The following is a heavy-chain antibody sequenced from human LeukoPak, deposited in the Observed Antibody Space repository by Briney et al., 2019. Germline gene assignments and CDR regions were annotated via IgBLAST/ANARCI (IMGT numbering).Heavy chain of an antibody. D-gene: IGHD6-19*01. J-gene: IGHJ4*02. CDR2: ISGSGGST. V-gene: IGHV3-23*01. Sequence: GGSLRLSCAASGFTFSSYAMSWVRQAPGKGLEWVPAISGSGGSTYYADSVKGRFTISRDNSKNTLYLQMNSLRAEDTAVYYCAKTYSSGWYGYYSDYWGQGTLVTVSS. CDR3: AKTYSSGWYGYYSDY. CDR1: GFTFSSYA.